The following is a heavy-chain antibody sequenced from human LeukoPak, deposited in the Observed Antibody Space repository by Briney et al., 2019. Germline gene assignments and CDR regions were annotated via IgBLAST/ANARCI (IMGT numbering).Heavy chain of an antibody. V-gene: IGHV3-48*01. Sequence: GGSLRLSCAASGFTFSSYSMNWVRQAPGTGLEWVSYISSSSSTIYYADSANGRFTIPRDNAKNLLQLQSNSLRAEHTAVYYCWRGGGVVVAPAFPFDYWGQGELVTVSS. CDR1: GFTFSSYS. D-gene: IGHD3-22*01. J-gene: IGHJ4*02. CDR3: WRGGGVVVAPAFPFDY. CDR2: ISSSSSTI.